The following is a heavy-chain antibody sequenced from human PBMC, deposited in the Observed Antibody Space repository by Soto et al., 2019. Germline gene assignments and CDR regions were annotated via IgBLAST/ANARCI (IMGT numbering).Heavy chain of an antibody. D-gene: IGHD2-8*01. J-gene: IGHJ6*02. CDR3: ARGHSTDCSNGVCSFFYDHEMDV. V-gene: IGHV1-2*04. Sequence: ASVKVSCKASGYSFTDYHIHWVRQAPGQGLEWLGRINPKSGGTSTAQKFQGWVTMTRDRSISTVYMELTRLRSDDTAVYFCARGHSTDCSNGVCSFFYDHEMDVWGQGTTVTVS. CDR1: GYSFTDYH. CDR2: INPKSGGT.